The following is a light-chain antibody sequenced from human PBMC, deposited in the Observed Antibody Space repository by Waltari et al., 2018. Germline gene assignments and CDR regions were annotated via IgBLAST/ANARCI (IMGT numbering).Light chain of an antibody. CDR1: QDITTS. Sequence: DIQLTQAPSSLSAAVGDRVTITCQATQDITTSLSLFQKKPGKAPQLLIYDASRLQAGVPSRFSGTGSGTAFSFTITSLQPEDSATYYCQHYHSLPYTFGRGTKLQIK. V-gene: IGKV1-33*01. J-gene: IGKJ2*01. CDR2: DAS. CDR3: QHYHSLPYT.